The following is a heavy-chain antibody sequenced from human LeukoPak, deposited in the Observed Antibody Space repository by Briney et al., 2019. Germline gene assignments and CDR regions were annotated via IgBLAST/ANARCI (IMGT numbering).Heavy chain of an antibody. CDR3: ARARYCSSTSCYAMRGIAVAGPFDY. D-gene: IGHD2-2*01. Sequence: GASVKVSCKASRGTFSSYAISWVRQASGQGLEWMGRIIPILGIGNYAQKFQGRVTITADKSTSTAYMELSSLRSEDTAVYYCARARYCSSTSCYAMRGIAVAGPFDYWGQGTLVSVSS. V-gene: IGHV1-69*04. CDR1: RGTFSSYA. CDR2: IIPILGIG. J-gene: IGHJ4*02.